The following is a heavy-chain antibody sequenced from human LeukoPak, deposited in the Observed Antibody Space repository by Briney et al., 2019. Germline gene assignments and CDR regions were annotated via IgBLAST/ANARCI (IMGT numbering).Heavy chain of an antibody. CDR2: INPNSGGT. CDR3: ARVYYDSSGYYYGGFDY. V-gene: IGHV1-2*02. Sequence: ASVKVSCKASGYTFTGYYMHWVRQAPGQGREWMGWINPNSGGTNYAQKFQGRVTMTRDTSISTAYMELSRLRSDDTAVYYCARVYYDSSGYYYGGFDYWGQGTLVTVSS. CDR1: GYTFTGYY. J-gene: IGHJ4*02. D-gene: IGHD3-22*01.